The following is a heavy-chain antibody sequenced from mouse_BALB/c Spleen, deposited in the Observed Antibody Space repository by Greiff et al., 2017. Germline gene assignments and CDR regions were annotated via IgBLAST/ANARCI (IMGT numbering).Heavy chain of an antibody. CDR1: GYTFTSYW. D-gene: IGHD2-4*01. J-gene: IGHJ3*01. V-gene: IGHV1-5*01. CDR2: IYPGNSDT. CDR3: TPYDYETWFAY. Sequence: EVQLQQSGTVLARPGASVKMSCKASGYTFTSYWMHWVKQRPGQGLEWIGAIYPGNSDTSYNQKFKGKAKLTAVTSTSTAYMELSSLTNEDSAVYYCTPYDYETWFAYWGQGTLVTVSA.